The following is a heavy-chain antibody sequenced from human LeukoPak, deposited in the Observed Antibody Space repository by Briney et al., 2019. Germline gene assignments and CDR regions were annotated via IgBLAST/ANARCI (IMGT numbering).Heavy chain of an antibody. CDR3: ARVEREYGSGSYYFTALYYYSYMDV. J-gene: IGHJ6*03. CDR1: GFTFSSYG. V-gene: IGHV3-7*01. D-gene: IGHD3-10*01. Sequence: GGSLRLSCAASGFTFSSYGMSWVRQAPGKGLEWVSNINQDGSEKYYVDSVKGRFTISRDNAKNSLYLQMDSLRAEDTAVYYCARVEREYGSGSYYFTALYYYSYMDVWGKGTTVTVSS. CDR2: INQDGSEK.